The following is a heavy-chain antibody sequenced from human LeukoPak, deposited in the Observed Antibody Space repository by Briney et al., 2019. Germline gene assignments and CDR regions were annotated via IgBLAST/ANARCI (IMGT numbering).Heavy chain of an antibody. CDR3: ASLKNSYDSSGYLVTDAFDI. V-gene: IGHV1-2*02. Sequence: ASVKVSCKASGYTFTGYYMHWVRQAPGQRLEWMGWINPKSGDTNYEQKLQGRVTMTTDTSTSTAYMELRSLRSDDTAVYYCASLKNSYDSSGYLVTDAFDIWGQGTMVTVSS. CDR2: INPKSGDT. CDR1: GYTFTGYY. J-gene: IGHJ3*02. D-gene: IGHD3-22*01.